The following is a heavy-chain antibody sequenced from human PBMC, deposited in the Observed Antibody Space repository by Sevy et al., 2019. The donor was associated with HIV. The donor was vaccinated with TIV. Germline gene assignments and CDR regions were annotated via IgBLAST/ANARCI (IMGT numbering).Heavy chain of an antibody. CDR2: LSAYNGNT. J-gene: IGHJ3*02. D-gene: IGHD6-25*01. CDR1: GYTFTSYG. CDR3: ARDAATDRDRPNDAFDI. Sequence: ASVKVSCKASGYTFTSYGISWVRQAPGQGLEWMGWLSAYNGNTNYAQKLQGRVTMTTDTSTSIAYMELRSLRSDDTAVYYCARDAATDRDRPNDAFDIWDQGTMVTVSS. V-gene: IGHV1-18*01.